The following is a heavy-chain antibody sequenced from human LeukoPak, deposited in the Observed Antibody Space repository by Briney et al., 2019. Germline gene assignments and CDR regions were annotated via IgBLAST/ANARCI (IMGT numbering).Heavy chain of an antibody. V-gene: IGHV3-30-3*01. CDR1: GFTFSSYA. D-gene: IGHD2-21*02. CDR3: ARDLGDSADY. Sequence: GGSLRLSCAASGFTFSSYAMHWVRQAPGKGLEWVAVISYDGSNKYYADSVKGRFTISRDNSKNTLYPQMNSLRAEDTAVYYCARDLGDSADYWGQGTLVTVSS. CDR2: ISYDGSNK. J-gene: IGHJ4*02.